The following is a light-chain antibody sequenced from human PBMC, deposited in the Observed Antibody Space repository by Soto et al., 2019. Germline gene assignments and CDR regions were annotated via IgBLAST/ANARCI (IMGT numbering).Light chain of an antibody. CDR2: TDS. V-gene: IGLV1-47*01. J-gene: IGLJ3*02. CDR1: SSNIGSNY. CDR3: ATWDDSLSGVV. Sequence: QSVLTQPPSASGTPGQGVTISCSGSSSNIGSNYVYWYQYLPGTAPKLLIYTDSRRPSGVPDRFSGSKSGTSASLAISGLRSEDEADYYCATWDDSLSGVVFGGGTKLTVL.